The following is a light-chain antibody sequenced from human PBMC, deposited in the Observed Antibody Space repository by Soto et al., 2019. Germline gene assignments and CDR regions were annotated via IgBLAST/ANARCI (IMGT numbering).Light chain of an antibody. J-gene: IGKJ1*01. Sequence: DIQMTQSPSSMSASVGDRVTITCRASQSISSYLNWYQQKPGKAHKLLIYAASSLQSGVPSSFSGSGSGTDFTLTISSLQPEDFATYYCQQSYRTPPSFVQGTKLEIK. CDR2: AAS. CDR1: QSISSY. V-gene: IGKV1-39*01. CDR3: QQSYRTPPS.